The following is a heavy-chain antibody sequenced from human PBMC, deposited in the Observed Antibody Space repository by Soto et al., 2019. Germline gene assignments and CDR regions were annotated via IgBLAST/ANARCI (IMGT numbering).Heavy chain of an antibody. D-gene: IGHD4-4*01. CDR2: IIPIFGTA. Sequence: QVQLVQSGAEVKKPGSSVKVSCKASGCTFSSYAISWVRQAPGQGLEWMGGIIPIFGTAKYAQKFQGRVTITADKSTSTAYMELSSLRSEDTAVYYCAGTVTTVTYYYYYYGMDVWGQGTTVTVSS. J-gene: IGHJ6*02. CDR1: GCTFSSYA. V-gene: IGHV1-69*06. CDR3: AGTVTTVTYYYYYYGMDV.